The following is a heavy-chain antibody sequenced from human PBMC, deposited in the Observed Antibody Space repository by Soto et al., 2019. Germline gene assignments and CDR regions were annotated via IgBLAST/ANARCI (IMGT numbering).Heavy chain of an antibody. Sequence: QVQLVEAGGGLVTPGESLRLSCAASGFTFSDFYMSWIRQAPGKGLEWVSYISPDESNINHADSVKGRFTISRDNDKNTLYLQMNSLRAEDTALYYCANGHTHMAPWGQGTLVIVSS. J-gene: IGHJ5*02. V-gene: IGHV3-11*01. CDR1: GFTFSDFY. CDR2: ISPDESNI. CDR3: ANGHTHMAP. D-gene: IGHD2-21*01.